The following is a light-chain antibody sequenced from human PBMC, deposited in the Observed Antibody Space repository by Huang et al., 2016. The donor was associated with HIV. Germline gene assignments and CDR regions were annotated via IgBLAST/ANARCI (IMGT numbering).Light chain of an antibody. CDR2: GAS. V-gene: IGKV3-20*01. J-gene: IGKJ1*01. CDR1: QSVSSTY. Sequence: EIVLTQSPGPLSLSPGERATLSCRASQSVSSTYLAWYQQKPGQAPRLLFYGASSRATGIPDRFSGSGSGTDFTLTISRLEPEDLAVYYCQQYDSSPWTFGQGTKVEIK. CDR3: QQYDSSPWT.